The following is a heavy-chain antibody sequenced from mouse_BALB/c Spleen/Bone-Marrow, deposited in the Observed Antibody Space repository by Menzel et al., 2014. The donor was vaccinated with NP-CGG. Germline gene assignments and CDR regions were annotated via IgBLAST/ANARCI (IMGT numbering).Heavy chain of an antibody. CDR2: VNPYNGGT. CDR1: GYTFTDYY. D-gene: IGHD2-1*01. CDR3: VRFTNYSYAMHY. Sequence: EVQLQQSGPELVKPGASVKMSCKASGYTFTDYYMDWVKQSHGESFEWIGRVNPYNGGTSYNQKFKGKATLTVDKSSSTAYMELNSLTSEDSAVYYCVRFTNYSYAMHYCGQEASVTVPS. J-gene: IGHJ4*01. V-gene: IGHV1-19*01.